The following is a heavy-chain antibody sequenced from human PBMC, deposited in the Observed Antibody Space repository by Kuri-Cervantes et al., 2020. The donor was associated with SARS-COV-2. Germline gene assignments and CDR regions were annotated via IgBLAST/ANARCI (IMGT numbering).Heavy chain of an antibody. D-gene: IGHD3-16*01. CDR2: IRGSGGST. CDR3: ARLKGGG. J-gene: IGHJ4*02. V-gene: IGHV3-23*01. CDR1: GFTFSSYW. Sequence: GESLKISCAASGFTFSSYWMSWVRQAPGKGLEWVSGIRGSGGSTHYADSVKGRFTISRDNAENSLYLQMNSLRAEDTAVYYCARLKGGGWGQGTLVTVSS.